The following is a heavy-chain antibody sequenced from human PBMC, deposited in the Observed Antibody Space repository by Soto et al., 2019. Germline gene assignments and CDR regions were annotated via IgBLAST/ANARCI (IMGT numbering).Heavy chain of an antibody. J-gene: IGHJ4*02. V-gene: IGHV1-8*01. CDR3: TRGRNSGDGYNGGGY. CDR1: GYTFTSFD. CDR2: MNPNSGHT. D-gene: IGHD1-1*01. Sequence: ASVKVSCKASGYTFTSFDINWVRQATGQGLEWMGWMNPNSGHTGYAQKFQGRVTMTRDTSISTAYMELSSLRYEDTAVYYCTRGRNSGDGYNGGGYWGQGTLVTVSS.